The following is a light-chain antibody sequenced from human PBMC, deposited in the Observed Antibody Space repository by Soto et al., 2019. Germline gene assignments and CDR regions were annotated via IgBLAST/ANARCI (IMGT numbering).Light chain of an antibody. V-gene: IGKV1-39*01. Sequence: DIQMTQSPFSLSASVGDRVTISCRPSQKIKNYLNWYQQRPGKAPKLLIFAASTLQSGVPSRFSGSGSGTDFTLTISSLQPEDFATYYCQQSYSTRLTFGGGTKVEI. CDR1: QKIKNY. CDR2: AAS. J-gene: IGKJ4*01. CDR3: QQSYSTRLT.